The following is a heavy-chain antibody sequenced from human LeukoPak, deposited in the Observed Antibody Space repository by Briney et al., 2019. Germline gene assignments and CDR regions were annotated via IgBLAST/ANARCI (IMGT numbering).Heavy chain of an antibody. V-gene: IGHV4-59*08. Sequence: SETLSLTCTVSGGSISSYYWSWLRQPPGKGLEWIGYIYYSGSTNYNPSLKSRVTISVDTSKNQFSLKLSSVTAADTAVYYCARHARTYEQQLVLQSWGQGTLVTVSS. CDR3: ARHARTYEQQLVLQS. D-gene: IGHD6-13*01. CDR1: GGSISSYY. CDR2: IYYSGST. J-gene: IGHJ4*02.